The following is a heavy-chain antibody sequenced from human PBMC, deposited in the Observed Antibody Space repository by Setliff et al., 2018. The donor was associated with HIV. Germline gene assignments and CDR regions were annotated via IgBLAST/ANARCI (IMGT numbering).Heavy chain of an antibody. Sequence: SETLSLTCTVSGGSISNSSYYWGWIRQPPGKGLEWIGSIYYRGSTYYNPSLKSQVTISLDTSKKQVSLKLNSVTAADTAVYYCARGLSIFGVATPGFYSFMDVWGKGTTVTVSS. CDR3: ARGLSIFGVATPGFYSFMDV. J-gene: IGHJ6*03. CDR2: IYYRGST. D-gene: IGHD3-3*01. CDR1: GGSISNSSYY. V-gene: IGHV4-39*07.